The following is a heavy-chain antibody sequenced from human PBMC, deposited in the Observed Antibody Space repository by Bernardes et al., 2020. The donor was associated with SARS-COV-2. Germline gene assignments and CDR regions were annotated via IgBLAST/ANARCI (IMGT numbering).Heavy chain of an antibody. Sequence: GGSLRLSCAASGFTFSSYAMSWVRQAPGKGLEWVSAISGSGGSTYYADSVKGRFTISRDNSKNTLYLQMNSLRAEDTAVYYCAKDLVVAVAGNWYFDLWGRGTLVTVSS. CDR2: ISGSGGST. D-gene: IGHD6-19*01. J-gene: IGHJ2*01. CDR3: AKDLVVAVAGNWYFDL. CDR1: GFTFSSYA. V-gene: IGHV3-23*01.